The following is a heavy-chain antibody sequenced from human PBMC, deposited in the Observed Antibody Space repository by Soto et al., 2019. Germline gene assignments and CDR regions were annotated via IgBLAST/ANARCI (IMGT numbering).Heavy chain of an antibody. D-gene: IGHD2-21*02. CDR2: IPQDGVDG. CDR1: GFTFSMYS. Sequence: PGGSLRLSCEVSGFTFSMYSMIWVRQSPGKGLEWVAKIPQDGVDGHYADSVKGRFIISRDNDKNSLHLQLNNLRAEDTAVYYCARDHLILPAHDFFYGSDVWGRGATVTVSS. V-gene: IGHV3-7*03. J-gene: IGHJ6*02. CDR3: ARDHLILPAHDFFYGSDV.